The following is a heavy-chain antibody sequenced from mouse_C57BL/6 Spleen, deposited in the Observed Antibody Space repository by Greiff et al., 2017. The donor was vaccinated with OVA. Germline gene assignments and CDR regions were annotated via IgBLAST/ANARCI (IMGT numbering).Heavy chain of an antibody. CDR3: ARGGKNDYESAMDY. CDR1: GYTFTSYW. D-gene: IGHD2-4*01. CDR2: IDPSDSYT. V-gene: IGHV1-59*01. Sequence: QVQLQQPGAELVRPGTSVKLSCKASGYTFTSYWMHWVKQRPGQGLEWIGVIDPSDSYTNYNQKFKGKATLTVDTSSSTAYMPLSSLTSEDSAVYYCARGGKNDYESAMDYWGQGTSVTVSS. J-gene: IGHJ4*01.